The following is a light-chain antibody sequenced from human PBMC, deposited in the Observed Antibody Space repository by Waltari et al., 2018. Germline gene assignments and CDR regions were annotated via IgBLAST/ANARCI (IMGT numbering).Light chain of an antibody. J-gene: IGLJ1*01. CDR1: SSNVGGYNY. CDR2: NVN. Sequence: QSALTQPRSVSGSPGQSVTISCTGTSSNVGGYNYVFWYQHRPGKAPKLMIYNVNNRPSGVPDRFSGSKSANKASLTISGLQAEDEADYYCCSYAGGNTYVFGTGTKVTVL. CDR3: CSYAGGNTYV. V-gene: IGLV2-11*01.